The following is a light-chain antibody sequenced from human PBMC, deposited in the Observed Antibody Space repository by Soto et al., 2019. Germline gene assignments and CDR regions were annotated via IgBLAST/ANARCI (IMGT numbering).Light chain of an antibody. J-gene: IGKJ1*01. Sequence: DIQMTQSPSSLSASVGDRVSITCRASQYISTYLNWYQQKPGKAPKLLIYAASNLQSGVPSRFSGGGSGTEFTLTISSLQPEDFATYYCQQPYSTVPTFGQGTKVDIK. V-gene: IGKV1-39*01. CDR2: AAS. CDR3: QQPYSTVPT. CDR1: QYISTY.